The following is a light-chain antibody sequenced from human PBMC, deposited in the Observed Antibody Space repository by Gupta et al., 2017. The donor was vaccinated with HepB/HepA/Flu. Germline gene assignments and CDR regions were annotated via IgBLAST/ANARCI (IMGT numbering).Light chain of an antibody. Sequence: EIVLTQSPGTLSLSPGERATLSCRASQSVSSSYLAWYQQKPGQAPRLLIYGASSRATGIPDRCSGSGCGTEFTLTISRREPEDFAVYYCQQKGSSPRTFGQGTKVEIK. CDR3: QQKGSSPRT. J-gene: IGKJ1*01. V-gene: IGKV3-20*01. CDR1: QSVSSSY. CDR2: GAS.